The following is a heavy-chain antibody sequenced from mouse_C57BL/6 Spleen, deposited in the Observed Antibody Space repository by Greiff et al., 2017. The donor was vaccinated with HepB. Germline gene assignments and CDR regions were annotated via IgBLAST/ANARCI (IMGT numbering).Heavy chain of an antibody. Sequence: EVQRVESGGGLVKPGGSLKLSCAASGFTFSDYGMHWVRQAPEKGLEWVAYISSGSSTIYYADTVKGRFTISRDNAKNTLFLQMTSLRSEDTAMYYCARLYYYGSSWGYFDVWGTGTTVTVSS. V-gene: IGHV5-17*01. CDR1: GFTFSDYG. CDR3: ARLYYYGSSWGYFDV. CDR2: ISSGSSTI. D-gene: IGHD1-1*01. J-gene: IGHJ1*03.